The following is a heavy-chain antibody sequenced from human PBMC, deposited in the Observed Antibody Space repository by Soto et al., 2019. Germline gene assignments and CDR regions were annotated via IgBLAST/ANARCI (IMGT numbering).Heavy chain of an antibody. J-gene: IGHJ4*02. CDR2: IYYSGST. V-gene: IGHV4-59*01. D-gene: IGHD3-22*01. CDR3: GRGGSISGYYFLLDY. CDR1: GGSISSYY. Sequence: TSETLSLTCTVSGGSISSYYWSWIRQPPGKGLEWIGYIYYSGSTNYNPSLKSRVTISVDTSKNQFSLKLSSVTAADTAVYYCGRGGSISGYYFLLDYWGQGTLVTVS.